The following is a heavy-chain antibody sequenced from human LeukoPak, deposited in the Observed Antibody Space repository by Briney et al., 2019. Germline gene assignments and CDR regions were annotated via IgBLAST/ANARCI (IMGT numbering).Heavy chain of an antibody. Sequence: GGSLRLSCAASGFTFSSYWMHWVRQAPGKGLEWVSYISSSGSTKYYADSVKGRFTISRDNAKNSLYLQMNSLRVEDTAIYYCARDWNYYGSGSSSGFDPWGQGTLVTVSS. D-gene: IGHD3-10*01. V-gene: IGHV3-48*04. CDR3: ARDWNYYGSGSSSGFDP. J-gene: IGHJ5*02. CDR2: ISSSGSTK. CDR1: GFTFSSYW.